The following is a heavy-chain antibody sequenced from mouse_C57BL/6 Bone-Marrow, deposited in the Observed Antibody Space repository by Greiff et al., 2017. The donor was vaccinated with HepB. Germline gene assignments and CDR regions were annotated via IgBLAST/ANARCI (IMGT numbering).Heavy chain of an antibody. Sequence: QVQLQQPGAELVRPGTSVKLSCKASGYTFTSYWMHWVKQRPGQGLEWIGVIDPSDSYTNYNQKFKGKATLTVDTSSSTAYMQLSSLTSEDSAVYYCARLAYYSFYFDYWGQGTTLTVSS. CDR2: IDPSDSYT. D-gene: IGHD2-12*01. CDR3: ARLAYYSFYFDY. CDR1: GYTFTSYW. V-gene: IGHV1-59*01. J-gene: IGHJ2*01.